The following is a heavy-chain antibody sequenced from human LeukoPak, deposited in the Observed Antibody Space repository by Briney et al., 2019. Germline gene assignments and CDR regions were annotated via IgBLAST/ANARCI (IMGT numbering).Heavy chain of an antibody. D-gene: IGHD2-2*01. V-gene: IGHV4-4*07. Sequence: SETLSLTCTVSGGSISSYYWSWIRQPAGKGLEWIGRIYSSGSTNYNPSLKSRVTMSVDTSKNQFSLKLSSVTAADTAVYYCARGAVVPAAIHYWGQGTLVTVSS. J-gene: IGHJ4*02. CDR2: IYSSGST. CDR3: ARGAVVPAAIHY. CDR1: GGSISSYY.